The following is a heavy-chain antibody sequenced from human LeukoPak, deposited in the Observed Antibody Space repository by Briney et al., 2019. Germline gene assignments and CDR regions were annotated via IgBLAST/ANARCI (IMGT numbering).Heavy chain of an antibody. CDR2: IYNSVRT. Sequence: SETLSLTCTVSGGSISSYYWSWIRQPPGKGLEWIGYIYNSVRTNYNPSLKSRVTISVDTSKNQLSLKLSSVTAADTAVYFCVRDLVATIDHYYYGMDVWGQGTTVTVSS. CDR3: VRDLVATIDHYYYGMDV. D-gene: IGHD5-12*01. CDR1: GGSISSYY. V-gene: IGHV4-59*01. J-gene: IGHJ6*02.